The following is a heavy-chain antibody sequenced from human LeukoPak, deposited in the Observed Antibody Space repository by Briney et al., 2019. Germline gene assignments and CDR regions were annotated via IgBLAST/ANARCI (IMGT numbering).Heavy chain of an antibody. CDR2: IYSGGST. J-gene: IGHJ5*02. CDR3: AKGGLVHRFDP. Sequence: GGSLRLSCAASGFTVSSNYMSWVRQAPGKGLEWVSVIYSGGSTYYADSVKGRFTITRDNSKNTLYLQMNSLRADDTAVYYCAKGGLVHRFDPWGQGTLVTVSS. V-gene: IGHV3-53*01. CDR1: GFTVSSNY.